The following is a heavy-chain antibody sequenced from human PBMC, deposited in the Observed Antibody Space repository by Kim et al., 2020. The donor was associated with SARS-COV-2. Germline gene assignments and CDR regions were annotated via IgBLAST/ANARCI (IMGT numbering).Heavy chain of an antibody. J-gene: IGHJ6*02. D-gene: IGHD6-13*01. CDR3: ARDGQASSSWYPAVPDYYYGMDV. Sequence: ASVKVSCKASGYTFTGYYMHWVRQAPGQGLEWMGRINPNSGGTNYAQKFQGRVTMTRDTSISTAYMELSRLRSDDTAVYYCARDGQASSSWYPAVPDYYYGMDVWGQGTTVTVSS. CDR1: GYTFTGYY. CDR2: INPNSGGT. V-gene: IGHV1-2*06.